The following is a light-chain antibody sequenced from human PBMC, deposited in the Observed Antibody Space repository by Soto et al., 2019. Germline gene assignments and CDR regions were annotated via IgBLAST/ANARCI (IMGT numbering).Light chain of an antibody. CDR3: QQYYSTPNT. J-gene: IGKJ2*01. CDR1: QSLLYSSNNKNY. CDR2: WAS. V-gene: IGKV4-1*01. Sequence: DIVMTQSPDSLAVSLVERATINCKSSQSLLYSSNNKNYLAWYQQKPGQPPKLLIYWASTRESGVPDRFSGSGSGTDFTLTISSLQAEDVAFYYCQQYYSTPNTFGQGTKLEIK.